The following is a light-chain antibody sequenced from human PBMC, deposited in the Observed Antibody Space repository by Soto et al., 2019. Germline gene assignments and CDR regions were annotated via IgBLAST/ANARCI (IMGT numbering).Light chain of an antibody. CDR2: AAS. Sequence: DIQMTQSPSSLSASVGDRVTITCRASQGISNYLAWYQQKPGKVPKLLIYAASTLQSGVPSRFSGSGSGTGFTLTISSLQPEDAATYYCQKYNSAPWTFGQGTKVEIK. CDR3: QKYNSAPWT. J-gene: IGKJ1*01. V-gene: IGKV1-27*01. CDR1: QGISNY.